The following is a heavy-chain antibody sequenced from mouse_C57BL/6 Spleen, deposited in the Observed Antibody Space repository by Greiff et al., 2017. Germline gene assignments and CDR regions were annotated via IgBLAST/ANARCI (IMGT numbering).Heavy chain of an antibody. CDR1: GYTFTDYN. CDR3: ARWDGSSYGWYFDV. Sequence: VHVKQSGPELVKPGASVKIPCKASGYTFTDYNMDWVKQSHGKSLEWIGDINPNNGGTIYNQKFKGKATLTVDKSSSTAYMELRSLTSEDTAVYYCARWDGSSYGWYFDVWGTGTTVTVSS. CDR2: INPNNGGT. J-gene: IGHJ1*03. D-gene: IGHD1-1*01. V-gene: IGHV1-18*01.